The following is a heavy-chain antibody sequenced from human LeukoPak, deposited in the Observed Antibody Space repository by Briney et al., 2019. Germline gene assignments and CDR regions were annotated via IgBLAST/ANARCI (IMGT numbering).Heavy chain of an antibody. Sequence: GASVKVSCKASGYTFTSYGISWVRQAPGQGLEWMGWISAYNGNTNYAQKLQGRVTMTTDTSTSTAYMELRSLRSDDTAVYYCARVPGTTVYYYYYYMDVWGKGTTVTVSS. CDR2: ISAYNGNT. D-gene: IGHD1-1*01. CDR1: GYTFTSYG. J-gene: IGHJ6*03. CDR3: ARVPGTTVYYYYYYMDV. V-gene: IGHV1-18*01.